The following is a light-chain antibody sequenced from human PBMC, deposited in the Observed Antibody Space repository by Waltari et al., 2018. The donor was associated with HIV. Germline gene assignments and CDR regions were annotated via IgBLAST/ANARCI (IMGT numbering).Light chain of an antibody. CDR2: QDH. J-gene: IGLJ2*01. V-gene: IGLV3-25*03. Sequence: SSALTQTPSVSVSPGQTATITCSGEAFPSRYAHWYHQRAGQAPFLVIYQDHKRPSGIPDRFSGSSSVTVLTLTISGVQTEDEGDYYCQTTDTNGVVVFGGGTKVTVL. CDR3: QTTDTNGVVV. CDR1: AFPSRY.